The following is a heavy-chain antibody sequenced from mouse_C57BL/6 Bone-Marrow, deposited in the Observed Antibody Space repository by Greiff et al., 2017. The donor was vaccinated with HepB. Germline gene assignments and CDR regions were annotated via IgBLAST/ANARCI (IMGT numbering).Heavy chain of an antibody. V-gene: IGHV1-64*01. CDR3: HYVLFAY. D-gene: IGHD1-1*02. Sequence: QVHVKQPGAELVKPGASVKLSCKASGYTFTSYWMHWVKQRPGQGLEWIGMIHPNSGSTNYNEKFKSKATLTVDKSSSTAYMQLSSLTSEDSAVYYCHYVLFAYWGRGTLVTVSA. CDR1: GYTFTSYW. CDR2: IHPNSGST. J-gene: IGHJ3*01.